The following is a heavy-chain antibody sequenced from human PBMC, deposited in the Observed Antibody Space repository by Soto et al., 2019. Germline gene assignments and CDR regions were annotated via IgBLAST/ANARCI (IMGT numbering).Heavy chain of an antibody. D-gene: IGHD3-16*01. V-gene: IGHV1-8*01. CDR2: MNPGSGDT. CDR3: AKMATFGSLNWFDP. CDR1: GYSFTNND. J-gene: IGHJ5*02. Sequence: ASVKVSCKTSGYSFTNNDVTWVRQATGQGLEWMGWMNPGSGDTGYAQKFQGRVTMTRDISIATAYMELSGLTSDDTAIYYCAKMATFGSLNWFDPWGQGTLVTVSS.